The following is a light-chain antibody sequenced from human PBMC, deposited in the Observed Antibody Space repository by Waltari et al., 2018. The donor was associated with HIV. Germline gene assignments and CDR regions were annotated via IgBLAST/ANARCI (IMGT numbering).Light chain of an antibody. CDR2: GNS. CDR3: QSYDSSLSGSDVV. Sequence: QSVVTQPPSVSGAPGQRVTISCTGSSSNIAAGYDVHSYQQLPGTAPKLLIYGNSNRPSGVPDRFSGSKSGTSASLAITGLQAEDEADYYCQSYDSSLSGSDVVFGGGTELTVL. V-gene: IGLV1-40*01. CDR1: SSNIAAGYD. J-gene: IGLJ2*01.